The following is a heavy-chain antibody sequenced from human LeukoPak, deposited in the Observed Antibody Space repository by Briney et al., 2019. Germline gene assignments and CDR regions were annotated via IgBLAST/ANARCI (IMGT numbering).Heavy chain of an antibody. CDR1: GGSISSGSYY. CDR2: IYTSGST. CDR3: ARDHGGDYDILTGHSRPLYYYYYYMDV. Sequence: SQTLSLTCTVSGGSISSGSYYWSWIRQPAGKGLEWIGRIYTSGSTNYNPSLKSRVTISVDTSKNQFSLKLSSVTAADTAVYYCARDHGGDYDILTGHSRPLYYYYYYMDVWGKGTTVTISS. D-gene: IGHD3-9*01. J-gene: IGHJ6*03. V-gene: IGHV4-61*02.